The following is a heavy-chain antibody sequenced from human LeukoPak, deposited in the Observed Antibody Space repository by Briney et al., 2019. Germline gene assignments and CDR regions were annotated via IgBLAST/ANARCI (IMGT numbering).Heavy chain of an antibody. Sequence: GGSLRLSCAASGFTVRSNYMSWVRQAPGKGLEWVGRIKSKTDGGTTDYAAPVKGRFTISRDDSKSTLYLQMNSLKAEDTAVYSCTTVRYYYDSSRYYYFDYWGQGTLVTVSS. CDR1: GFTVRSNY. CDR2: IKSKTDGGTT. CDR3: TTVRYYYDSSRYYYFDY. D-gene: IGHD3-22*01. J-gene: IGHJ4*02. V-gene: IGHV3-15*01.